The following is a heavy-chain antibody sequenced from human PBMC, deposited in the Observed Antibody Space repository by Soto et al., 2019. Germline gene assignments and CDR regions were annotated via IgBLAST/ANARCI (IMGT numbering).Heavy chain of an antibody. Sequence: AASVKVSCKASGYTFTSYAMHWVRQAPGQRLEWMGWINAGNGNTKYSQRFQGRVTITRDTSASTAYMELSSLRSEDTAVYYCARAPLAGGDYDFDYWGQGTLVTVSS. D-gene: IGHD4-17*01. V-gene: IGHV1-3*01. CDR2: INAGNGNT. CDR1: GYTFTSYA. J-gene: IGHJ4*02. CDR3: ARAPLAGGDYDFDY.